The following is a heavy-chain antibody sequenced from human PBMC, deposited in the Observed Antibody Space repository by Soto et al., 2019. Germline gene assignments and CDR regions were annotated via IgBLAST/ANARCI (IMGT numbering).Heavy chain of an antibody. CDR3: AGAAGWFDP. J-gene: IGHJ5*02. Sequence: QVQLVESGGGLVKPGGSLRLSCAASGFTFSDYYMSWIRQAPGTGLEWVSYISGDDTTIYYADSVKGRLTIPGDNAKNSLNLQMNSRRAEDTAVYYCAGAAGWFDPWGQGTLVTVSS. CDR2: ISGDDTTI. V-gene: IGHV3-11*01. CDR1: GFTFSDYY.